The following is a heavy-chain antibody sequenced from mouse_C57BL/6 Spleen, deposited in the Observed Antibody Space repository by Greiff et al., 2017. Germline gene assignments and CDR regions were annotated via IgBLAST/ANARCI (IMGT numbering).Heavy chain of an antibody. CDR1: GYAFTNYL. CDR2: INPGSGGT. J-gene: IGHJ2*01. CDR3: AREGTGTGYFDY. Sequence: QVHVKQSGAELVRPGTSVKVSCKASGYAFTNYLIEWVKQRPGQGLEWIGVINPGSGGTNYNEKFKGKATLTADKSSSTAYMQLSSLTSEDSAVYFCAREGTGTGYFDYWGQGTTLTVSS. D-gene: IGHD4-1*01. V-gene: IGHV1-54*01.